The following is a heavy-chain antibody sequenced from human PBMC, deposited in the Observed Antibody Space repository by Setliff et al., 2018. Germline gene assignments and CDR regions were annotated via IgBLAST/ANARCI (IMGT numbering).Heavy chain of an antibody. CDR2: IFYSGDT. J-gene: IGHJ4*02. D-gene: IGHD4-17*01. CDR1: GGSVRSHY. V-gene: IGHV4-59*02. CDR3: ARGKIFYVGDSHYFDI. Sequence: SETLSLTCTVSGGSVRSHYWSWIRHSPGKGLEWIGFIFYSGDTKSNPSLKSRVTMSVDTSKNQFSLQLSSVTAADTAVYYCARGKIFYVGDSHYFDIWGQGALVTVSS.